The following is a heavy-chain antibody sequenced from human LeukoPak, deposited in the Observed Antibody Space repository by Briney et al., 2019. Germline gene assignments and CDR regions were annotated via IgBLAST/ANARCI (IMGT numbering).Heavy chain of an antibody. CDR2: INPNSGGT. Sequence: ASVKVSCKASGYTFTGYYMHWVRQAPGQGLEWMRWINPNSGGTNYAQKFQGRVTMTRDTSISTAYMELSRLRSDDTAVYYCARAGYCSSTSCYTWFDPWGQGTLVTVSS. V-gene: IGHV1-2*02. CDR3: ARAGYCSSTSCYTWFDP. D-gene: IGHD2-2*02. J-gene: IGHJ5*02. CDR1: GYTFTGYY.